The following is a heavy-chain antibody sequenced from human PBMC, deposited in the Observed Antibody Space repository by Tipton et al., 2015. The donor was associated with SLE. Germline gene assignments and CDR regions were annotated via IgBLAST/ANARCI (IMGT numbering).Heavy chain of an antibody. D-gene: IGHD6-19*01. CDR3: ARDWSSGWYNWFDP. J-gene: IGHJ5*02. Sequence: TLSFTCTVSGGSISSYYWSWIRQPPGKGLEWIGYIYYSGSTNYNPSLKSRVTISVDTSKNQFSLKLSSVTAADTAVYYCARDWSSGWYNWFDPWGQGTLVTVSS. CDR2: IYYSGST. CDR1: GGSISSYY. V-gene: IGHV4-59*12.